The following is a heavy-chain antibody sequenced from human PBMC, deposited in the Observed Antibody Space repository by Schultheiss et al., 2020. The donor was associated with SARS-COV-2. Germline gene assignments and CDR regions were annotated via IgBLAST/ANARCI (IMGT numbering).Heavy chain of an antibody. J-gene: IGHJ5*02. CDR3: ARAEAGNWNPPWFDP. V-gene: IGHV4-4*07. Sequence: SETLSLTCTVSGGSVSSYYWSWIRQPAGKGLGWIGRIYTSGSTNYNPSLKSRVTMSVDTSKNQFSLKLSSVTAADTAVYYCARAEAGNWNPPWFDPWGQGTLVTVSS. D-gene: IGHD1-1*01. CDR1: GGSVSSYY. CDR2: IYTSGST.